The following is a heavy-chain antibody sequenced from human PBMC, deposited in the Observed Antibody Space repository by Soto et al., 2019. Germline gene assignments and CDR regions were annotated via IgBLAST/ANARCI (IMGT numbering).Heavy chain of an antibody. CDR2: INWNSNTI. CDR1: GFTFDDYA. CDR3: ANYQYRSGWLMHGFDI. V-gene: IGHV3-9*01. D-gene: IGHD6-19*01. J-gene: IGHJ3*02. Sequence: EVQLVESGGGLAQPGRSLRLSCAASGFTFDDYAMHWVRQAPGKGLEWVSGINWNSNTIDYADSVKGRFTISRDNAKNYLYLQMNSLRTEDTAFYYCANYQYRSGWLMHGFDIWGQGTMVTVSS.